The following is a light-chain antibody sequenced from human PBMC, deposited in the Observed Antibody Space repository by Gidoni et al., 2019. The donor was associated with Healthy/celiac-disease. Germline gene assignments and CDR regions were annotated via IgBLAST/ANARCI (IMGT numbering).Light chain of an antibody. CDR2: GAS. J-gene: IGKJ2*01. CDR3: QQYGSSPPT. CDR1: KSVSSSY. Sequence: ILLTQSPGTLSLSPGERATLSCRASKSVSSSYLAWYQQKPGQAPRLLIYGASSRATGIPDRFSGSGSGTDFTLTISRLEPEDFAVYYCQQYGSSPPTFGQGTKLEIK. V-gene: IGKV3-20*01.